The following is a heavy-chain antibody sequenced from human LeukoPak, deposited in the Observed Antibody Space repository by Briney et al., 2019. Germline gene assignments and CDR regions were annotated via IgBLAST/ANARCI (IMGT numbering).Heavy chain of an antibody. D-gene: IGHD6-19*01. Sequence: ASVKVSCKASGYTFTSYAMNWVRQAPGQGLEWMGWINTNTGNPTYAQGFTGRFVFSLDTSVSTAYLQISSLKAEDTAMYYCARDAALGRGWHDAFDIWGQGTMVTVSS. V-gene: IGHV7-4-1*02. CDR2: INTNTGNP. CDR1: GYTFTSYA. CDR3: ARDAALGRGWHDAFDI. J-gene: IGHJ3*02.